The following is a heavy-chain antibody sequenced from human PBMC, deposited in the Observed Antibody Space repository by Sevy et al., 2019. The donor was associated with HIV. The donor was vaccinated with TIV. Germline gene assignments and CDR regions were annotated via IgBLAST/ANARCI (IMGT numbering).Heavy chain of an antibody. CDR1: GFTFVNYA. V-gene: IGHV3-23*01. CDR2: ISNRGTT. J-gene: IGHJ4*02. CDR3: ARGKSGYGYALNY. Sequence: GGSLRLSCAASGFTFVNYAIIWVRQSPGKGLEWISTISNRGTTHYADSVKDRFTISRDNFKNTLYLQMNSLRAEDTAVYYCARGKSGYGYALNYWGQGTLVTVSS. D-gene: IGHD5-18*01.